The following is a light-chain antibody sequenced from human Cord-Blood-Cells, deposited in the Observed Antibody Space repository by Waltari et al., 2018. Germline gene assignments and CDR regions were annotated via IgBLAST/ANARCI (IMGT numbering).Light chain of an antibody. CDR1: SSDVGSYNL. V-gene: IGLV2-23*01. J-gene: IGLJ2*01. Sequence: QSALTQPASVSGSPGQSITISCPGTSSDVGSYNLVSWYQHHPGKAPKLMIYEGSKRPSGVSNRFSGSKSGNTASLTISGLQAEDEADYYCCSYAGSSTVFGGGTKLTVL. CDR2: EGS. CDR3: CSYAGSSTV.